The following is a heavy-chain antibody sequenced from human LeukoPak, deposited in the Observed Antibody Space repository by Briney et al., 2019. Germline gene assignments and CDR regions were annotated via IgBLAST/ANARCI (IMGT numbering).Heavy chain of an antibody. J-gene: IGHJ4*02. V-gene: IGHV3-53*01. CDR3: TRDQMNY. D-gene: IGHD5-24*01. CDR2: IFSNGDT. Sequence: GGSLRLSCTASEFTVSRNFMLWVRQAPGKGLEWVSLIFSNGDTHYADSVKGRFTISRDTSKNAVSLQMNSLRVEDTAMYYCTRDQMNYWGQGTLVTVSS. CDR1: EFTVSRNF.